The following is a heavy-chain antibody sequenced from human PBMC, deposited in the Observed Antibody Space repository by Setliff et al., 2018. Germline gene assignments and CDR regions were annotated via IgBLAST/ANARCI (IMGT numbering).Heavy chain of an antibody. V-gene: IGHV3-11*04. CDR2: IYHSGSP. Sequence: LSLTCAVSGYSISSGYYWGWIRQPPGKGLEWIGSIYHSGSPVDYVDSVKGRFTISRDNTKNLVYLQMDSLRAEDTAVYYCVRDTTSGWMLTNWGQGTLVTVSS. CDR3: VRDTTSGWMLTN. CDR1: GYSISSGYY. J-gene: IGHJ4*02. D-gene: IGHD6-25*01.